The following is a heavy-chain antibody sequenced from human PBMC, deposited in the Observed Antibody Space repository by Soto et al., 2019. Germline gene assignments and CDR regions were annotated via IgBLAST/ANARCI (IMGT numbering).Heavy chain of an antibody. CDR2: INYSGST. J-gene: IGHJ4*02. Sequence: PSETLSLTCAVYGGSFSGYCWSWIRQPPGKGLEWIGYINYSGSTNYNPSLKSRVTISVDTSKNQFSLKLSSVTAADTAVYYCARGEGTYDYIHHWGQGTLVTVSS. CDR1: GGSFSGYC. V-gene: IGHV4-59*01. CDR3: ARGEGTYDYIHH. D-gene: IGHD3-16*01.